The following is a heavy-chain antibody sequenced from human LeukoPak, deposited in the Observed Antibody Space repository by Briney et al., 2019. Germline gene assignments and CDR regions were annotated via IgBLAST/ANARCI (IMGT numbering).Heavy chain of an antibody. CDR1: GYTFTSYA. D-gene: IGHD5-24*01. CDR2: INAGNGNT. CDR3: ARGDGYNAPFDY. V-gene: IGHV1-3*01. J-gene: IGHJ4*02. Sequence: ASVKVSCKASGYTFTSYAMHWVRQAPGQRLEWMGWINAGNGNTKYSQKLQGRVTITRDTSASTAYMELSSLRSEDTAVYYCARGDGYNAPFDYWGQGTLVTVSS.